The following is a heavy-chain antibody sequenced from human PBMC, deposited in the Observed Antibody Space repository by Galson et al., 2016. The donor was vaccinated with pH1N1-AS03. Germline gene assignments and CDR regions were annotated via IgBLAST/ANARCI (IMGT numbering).Heavy chain of an antibody. V-gene: IGHV4-59*08. D-gene: IGHD2-21*01. Sequence: ATLSLTCTVSGGSINSYYWTWIRQPPGKGLEWIGQVYYTGDIIYTPSLRSRVTISVDTSKNQLSLSLSSVTAADTAVYYCGRHLRNSYSMDVWGQGTTVTVSS. CDR3: GRHLRNSYSMDV. CDR2: VYYTGDI. J-gene: IGHJ6*02. CDR1: GGSINSYY.